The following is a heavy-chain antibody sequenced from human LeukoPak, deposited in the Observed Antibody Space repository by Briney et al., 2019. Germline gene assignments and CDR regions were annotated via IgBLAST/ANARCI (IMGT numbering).Heavy chain of an antibody. V-gene: IGHV3-53*01. D-gene: IGHD6-19*01. CDR3: ATEIAVAGTGNWFDP. J-gene: IGHJ5*02. CDR1: GLTVSSIY. Sequence: PGGSLRLSCAPSGLTVSSIYMRWVRQAPGRGLEWVSVIYSGGSTYYADCVKGRFTISRDNSKNTLYLQMNSMRAEDTAVYYCATEIAVAGTGNWFDPWGQGTLVTVSS. CDR2: IYSGGST.